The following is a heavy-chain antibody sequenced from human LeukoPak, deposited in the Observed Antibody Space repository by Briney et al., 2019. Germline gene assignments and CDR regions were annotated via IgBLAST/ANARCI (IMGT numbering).Heavy chain of an antibody. CDR3: ARDSRYCSSTSCYIFTFDY. Sequence: PGGSLRLSCAASGFTFSDYYMSWIRQAPGKGLEWVSYISSSGSTIYYADSGKGRFTISRDNAKNSLYLQMNSLRAEDTAVYYCARDSRYCSSTSCYIFTFDYWGQGTLVTVSS. D-gene: IGHD2-2*01. J-gene: IGHJ4*02. CDR2: ISSSGSTI. V-gene: IGHV3-11*04. CDR1: GFTFSDYY.